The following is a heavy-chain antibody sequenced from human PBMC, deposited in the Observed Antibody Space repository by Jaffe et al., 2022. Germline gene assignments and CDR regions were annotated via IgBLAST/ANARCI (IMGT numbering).Heavy chain of an antibody. CDR3: VKGNQMLYIWGNYRPDC. Sequence: EVQLLESGGGLAQPGGSLRLSCEASGFTLSDYAMSWVRQAPGKGLEWVSHMTGTGLSRYYRDSVKGRFTISSDSSKNTLFLQMNTLRVEDTAVYYCVKGNQMLYIWGNYRPDCWGQGTLVTVSS. J-gene: IGHJ4*02. CDR1: GFTLSDYA. CDR2: MTGTGLSR. D-gene: IGHD3-16*02. V-gene: IGHV3-23*01.